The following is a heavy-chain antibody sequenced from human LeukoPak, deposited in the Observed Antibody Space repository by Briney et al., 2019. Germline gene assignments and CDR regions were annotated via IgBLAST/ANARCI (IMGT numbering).Heavy chain of an antibody. V-gene: IGHV3-30*02. CDR3: AKAPNYYGSGSYYTLYYYYGMDV. Sequence: PGGSLRLSCAASGFTFSSYGMHWVRQAPGKGLEWVAFIRYDGSIKYYADSVKGRFTISRDNSKNTLYLQMNSLRAEDTAVYYCAKAPNYYGSGSYYTLYYYYGMDVWGQGTTVTVSS. CDR2: IRYDGSIK. D-gene: IGHD3-10*01. J-gene: IGHJ6*02. CDR1: GFTFSSYG.